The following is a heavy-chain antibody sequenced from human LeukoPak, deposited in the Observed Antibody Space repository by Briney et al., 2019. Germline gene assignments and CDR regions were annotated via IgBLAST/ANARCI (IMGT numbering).Heavy chain of an antibody. CDR1: GGSFSGYY. Sequence: SETLSLTCAVYGGSFSGYYWSWIRQPPGKGLEWIGEINHSGSTNYNPSLKSRVTISVDTSKNQFSLKLSSVTAADTAVYYCARGMVLWFGPGGGLDYWGQGTLVTVSS. CDR3: ARGMVLWFGPGGGLDY. J-gene: IGHJ4*02. V-gene: IGHV4-34*01. CDR2: INHSGST. D-gene: IGHD3-10*01.